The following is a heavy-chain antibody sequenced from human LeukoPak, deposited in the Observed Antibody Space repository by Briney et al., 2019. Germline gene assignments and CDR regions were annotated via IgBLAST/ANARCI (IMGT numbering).Heavy chain of an antibody. CDR3: ARGILFDP. CDR1: GGFISSNY. CDR2: IYYRGST. Sequence: SETLSLTCTVSGGFISSNYWSWIRQPPGKGLEWIGYIYYRGSTNYNASLKSRVTISLDTSKNQFSLKLSSMTAADTAVYYCARGILFDPRGQGTLVTVSS. V-gene: IGHV4-59*01. J-gene: IGHJ5*02.